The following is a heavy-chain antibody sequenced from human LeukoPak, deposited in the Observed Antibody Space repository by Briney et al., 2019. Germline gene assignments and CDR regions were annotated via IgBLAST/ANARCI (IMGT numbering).Heavy chain of an antibody. D-gene: IGHD4-23*01. V-gene: IGHV4-61*02. J-gene: IGHJ3*02. CDR2: IYTSGST. CDR3: ARAPPTTVVTQDAFDI. CDR1: GGSISSGSYY. Sequence: SQTLSLTCTVSGGSISSGSYYWSWIRQPAGKGLEWIGPIYTSGSTNYNPSLKSRVTISVDTSKNQFSLRLSSVTAADTAVYYCARAPPTTVVTQDAFDIWGQGKMVTVSS.